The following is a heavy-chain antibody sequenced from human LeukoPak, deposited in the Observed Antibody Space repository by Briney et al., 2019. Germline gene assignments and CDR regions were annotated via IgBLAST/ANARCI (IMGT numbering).Heavy chain of an antibody. J-gene: IGHJ3*02. Sequence: ASVKVSCKASGYTFTSYDINWVRQATGQGLEWMGWMNPDSGNTGYAQKFQGRVTITRNTSISTLYMELSSLRSEDTAVYYCARALRPYCSSTSCSDAFDIWGQGTMVTVSS. V-gene: IGHV1-8*03. D-gene: IGHD2-2*01. CDR3: ARALRPYCSSTSCSDAFDI. CDR2: MNPDSGNT. CDR1: GYTFTSYD.